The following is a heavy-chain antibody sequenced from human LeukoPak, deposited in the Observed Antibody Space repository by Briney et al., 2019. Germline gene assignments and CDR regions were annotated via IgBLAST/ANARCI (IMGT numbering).Heavy chain of an antibody. CDR1: GGSISSYY. V-gene: IGHV4-59*01. CDR2: IYYSGST. Sequence: SETLSLTCTVSGGSISSYYWSWIRQPPGKGLEWIGYIYYSGSTNYNPSLKSRVTISVDTSKNQFSLKLSSVTAADTAVYYCARENSLGSGWDYWGQGTLVTVSS. D-gene: IGHD6-19*01. CDR3: ARENSLGSGWDY. J-gene: IGHJ4*02.